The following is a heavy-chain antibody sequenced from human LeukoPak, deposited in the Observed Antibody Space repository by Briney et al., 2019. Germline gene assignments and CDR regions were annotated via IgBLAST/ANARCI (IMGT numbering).Heavy chain of an antibody. Sequence: PSETLSLTCTVSGDSISSSSYYWGWIRQPPGKGLECIGSIHHSGSTYYNPSLKSRVTISVDTSKNQFSLRLNSVTAADTAVYYCARTYYYDNSGYYYDGYYLDYWGQGTLVTVSS. J-gene: IGHJ4*02. CDR1: GDSISSSSYY. V-gene: IGHV4-39*07. D-gene: IGHD3-22*01. CDR2: IHHSGST. CDR3: ARTYYYDNSGYYYDGYYLDY.